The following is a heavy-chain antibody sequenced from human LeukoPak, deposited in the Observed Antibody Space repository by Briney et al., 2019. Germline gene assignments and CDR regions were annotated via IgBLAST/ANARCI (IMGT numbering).Heavy chain of an antibody. V-gene: IGHV3-66*01. CDR3: ARDLRYFDWLLSHYYYYYGMDV. D-gene: IGHD3-9*01. CDR2: IYSGGST. J-gene: IGHJ6*02. Sequence: GGSLRLSCAASGFTVSSNYMSWVRQVPGKGLEWVSVIYSGGSTYYADSVKGRFTISRDNSKNTLYLQMNSLRAEDTAVYYCARDLRYFDWLLSHYYYYYGMDVWGQGTTVTVSS. CDR1: GFTVSSNY.